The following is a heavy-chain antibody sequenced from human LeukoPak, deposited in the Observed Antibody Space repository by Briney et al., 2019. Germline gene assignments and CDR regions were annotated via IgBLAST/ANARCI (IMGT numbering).Heavy chain of an antibody. Sequence: GGSLRLSCAASGFTFSSYGMHWVRQAPGKGLEWVAFIRYDGSNKYYADSVKGRFTISRDNSKNTLYLQMNSLRAEDTAVYYCAKGAHITMIVVVSYKWGQGTLVTVSS. D-gene: IGHD3-22*01. CDR2: IRYDGSNK. CDR1: GFTFSSYG. J-gene: IGHJ4*02. V-gene: IGHV3-30*02. CDR3: AKGAHITMIVVVSYK.